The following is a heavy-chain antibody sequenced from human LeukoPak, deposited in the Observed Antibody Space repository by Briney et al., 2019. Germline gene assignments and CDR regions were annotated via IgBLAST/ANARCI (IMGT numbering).Heavy chain of an antibody. Sequence: GGSLRLSCAASGFTFSSYSMNWVRQAPGKGLEWVSYISSSSSTIYYADSVKGRFTISRDNAKNSLYLQMNSLRAEDTAVYYCASLRGGIAVAGTPTDAFDIWGQGTMVTVSS. CDR2: ISSSSSTI. CDR1: GFTFSSYS. D-gene: IGHD6-19*01. CDR3: ASLRGGIAVAGTPTDAFDI. V-gene: IGHV3-48*01. J-gene: IGHJ3*02.